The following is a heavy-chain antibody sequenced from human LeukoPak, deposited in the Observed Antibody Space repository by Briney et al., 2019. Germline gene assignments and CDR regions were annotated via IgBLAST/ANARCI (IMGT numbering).Heavy chain of an antibody. CDR1: GYTFTGYY. V-gene: IGHV1-2*02. CDR2: INPNSGGT. J-gene: IGHJ4*02. CDR3: ARASLVRGVIRTFDY. D-gene: IGHD3-10*01. Sequence: ASVKVSCKASGYTFTGYYMHWVRQAPGQGLEWMGWINPNSGGTNYAQKFQGRVTMTRDTSISTAYMELSRLRSDDTAVYYCARASLVRGVIRTFDYWGQGTLVTVSS.